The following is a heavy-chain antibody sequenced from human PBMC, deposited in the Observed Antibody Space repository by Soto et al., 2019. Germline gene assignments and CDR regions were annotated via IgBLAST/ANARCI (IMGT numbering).Heavy chain of an antibody. J-gene: IGHJ4*02. D-gene: IGHD2-21*02. CDR1: RFTFSGYG. V-gene: IGHV3-30*18. Sequence: QVQLVESGGGVFQPGRSLRLSCAASRFTFSGYGMHLVRQAPGKGLEWVAVISYDGSNKFYADSVKGRFTISRDNSKHPLYMQMNNLRAEDTAVYYCAKGGRAFCGGDCRYYLDHWGQGPLVGVST. CDR2: ISYDGSNK. CDR3: AKGGRAFCGGDCRYYLDH.